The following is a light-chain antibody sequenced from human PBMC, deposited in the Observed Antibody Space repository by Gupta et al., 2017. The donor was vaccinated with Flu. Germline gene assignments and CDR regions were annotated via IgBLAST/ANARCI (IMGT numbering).Light chain of an antibody. J-gene: IGKJ1*01. CDR3: QQYNSYPWT. CDR1: QSITSL. V-gene: IGKV1-5*03. CDR2: KAS. Sequence: DIQMTQSPSTLSASVEDRITITCRASQSITSLLDWYQQKPGKAPKLLIYKASSLESGVPSRFSGSGSGTEFTLTISSLQPDDFATYYCQQYNSYPWTFGQGTKVEIK.